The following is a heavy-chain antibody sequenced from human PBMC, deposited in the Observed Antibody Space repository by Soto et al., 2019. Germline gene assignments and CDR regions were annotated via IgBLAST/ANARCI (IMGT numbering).Heavy chain of an antibody. V-gene: IGHV3-74*01. D-gene: IGHD4-4*01. CDR1: GFTFTNYW. Sequence: GGSLRLSCAASGFTFTNYWMHWVRQAPGKGLMWIARVNFDGSGTAYADSVKGRFTFSRDNAKNTLYLRMDSLRAEDTAVYYCVRDKRYSNEPTFDSWGQGTLVTVSS. CDR3: VRDKRYSNEPTFDS. CDR2: VNFDGSGT. J-gene: IGHJ4*02.